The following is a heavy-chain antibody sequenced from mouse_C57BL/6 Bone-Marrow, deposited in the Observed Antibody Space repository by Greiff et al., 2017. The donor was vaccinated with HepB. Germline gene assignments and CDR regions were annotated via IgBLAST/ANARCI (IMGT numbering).Heavy chain of an antibody. CDR3: TAITTVVDY. V-gene: IGHV14-1*01. J-gene: IGHJ2*01. Sequence: DVKLQESGAELVRPGASVKLSCTASGFNIKDYYMHWVKQRPEQGLEWIGRIDPEDGDTEYAPKFQGKATMPADTSSNPAYLQLSSLTSEDTAVYYCTAITTVVDYWGQGTTLTVSS. CDR2: IDPEDGDT. D-gene: IGHD1-1*01. CDR1: GFNIKDYY.